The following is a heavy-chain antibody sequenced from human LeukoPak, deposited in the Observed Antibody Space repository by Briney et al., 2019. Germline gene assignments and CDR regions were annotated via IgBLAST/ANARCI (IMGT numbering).Heavy chain of an antibody. V-gene: IGHV1-46*01. CDR3: ARDYSGQWEQLTGWWIDP. CDR2: INPSGGST. D-gene: IGHD1-26*01. J-gene: IGHJ5*02. CDR1: GYTFTSYY. Sequence: GASVKVSCKASGYTFTSYYMHWVRQAPGQGLEWMGIINPSGGSTSYAQKFQGRVTVTRDMSTRTVYMELSDLRPEDTALYYCARDYSGQWEQLTGWWIDPWGQGTLVIVSS.